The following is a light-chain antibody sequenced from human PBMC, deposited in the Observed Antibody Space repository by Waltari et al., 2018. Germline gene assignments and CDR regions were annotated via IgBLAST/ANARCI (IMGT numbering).Light chain of an antibody. CDR2: GAS. Sequence: EIVMRQSPATLSVSPGERATLSCRASQSVSSSLAWYQQKPGQAPSLLIYGASARATGIPTRFSGSGSGTEFTLTISGLQSEDFAVYYCQHYNNWPLTFGGGTKVDIK. CDR1: QSVSSS. V-gene: IGKV3-15*01. CDR3: QHYNNWPLT. J-gene: IGKJ4*01.